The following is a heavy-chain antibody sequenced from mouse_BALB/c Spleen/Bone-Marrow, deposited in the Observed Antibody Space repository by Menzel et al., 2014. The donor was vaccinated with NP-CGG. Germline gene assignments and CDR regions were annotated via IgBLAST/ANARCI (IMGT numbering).Heavy chain of an antibody. CDR2: INPNNGGT. CDR1: GYTFTEYT. V-gene: IGHV1-18*01. D-gene: IGHD2-12*01. Sequence: EVQRVESGPELVKPGASVKISCKTSGYTFTEYTMHWVKQSHGKSLEWIGGINPNNGGTSYNQKFKGKATLTVDQSSSTAYMELRSLTSEDSAVYYCARLGLVTVAMDYWGQGTSVTVSS. J-gene: IGHJ4*01. CDR3: ARLGLVTVAMDY.